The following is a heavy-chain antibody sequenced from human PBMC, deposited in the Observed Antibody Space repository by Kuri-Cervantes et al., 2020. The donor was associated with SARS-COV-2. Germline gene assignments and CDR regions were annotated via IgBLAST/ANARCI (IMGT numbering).Heavy chain of an antibody. J-gene: IGHJ4*02. Sequence: ETLSLTCAASGFTFSGYWMTWVRQAPGKGLEWVSAISGSGGSTYYADSVKGRFTISRDNSKNTLYLQMNSLRAEDTAVYYCASGYSIDYWGQGTLVTVSS. CDR2: ISGSGGST. CDR3: ASGYSIDY. CDR1: GFTFSGYW. V-gene: IGHV3-23*01. D-gene: IGHD3-22*01.